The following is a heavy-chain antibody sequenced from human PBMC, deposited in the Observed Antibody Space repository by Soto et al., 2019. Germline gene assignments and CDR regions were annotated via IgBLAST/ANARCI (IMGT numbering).Heavy chain of an antibody. V-gene: IGHV3-73*02. J-gene: IGHJ4*02. CDR2: IRSKSNSYAT. CDR1: GFTFSVSA. D-gene: IGHD3-22*01. Sequence: EVQLVESGGGLVQPGGSLKLSCAASGFTFSVSAMHWVLQASGKGLEWVGRIRSKSNSYATAYAASVKGRFTISRDDSNYTAYLQMNSLKTEDTAVYYCTRFSYDSSYWGQGTLVTVSS. CDR3: TRFSYDSSY.